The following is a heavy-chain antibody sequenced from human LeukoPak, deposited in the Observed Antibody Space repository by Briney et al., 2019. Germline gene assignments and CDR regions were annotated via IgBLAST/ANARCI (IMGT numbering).Heavy chain of an antibody. CDR3: ARESRGYDILTGKYHRGYYSYYMDV. D-gene: IGHD3-9*01. CDR1: GFTFSSYA. Sequence: PGGSLRLSCVASGFTFSSYAMSWVRQAPGKGLEWVSDISGSGGSTYYADSVKGRFTISRDNSKNTLYLQMNSLRAEVTAVYYCARESRGYDILTGKYHRGYYSYYMDVWGKGTTVTVSS. CDR2: ISGSGGST. J-gene: IGHJ6*03. V-gene: IGHV3-23*01.